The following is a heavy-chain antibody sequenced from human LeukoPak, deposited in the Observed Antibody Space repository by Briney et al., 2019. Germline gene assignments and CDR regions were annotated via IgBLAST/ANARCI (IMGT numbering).Heavy chain of an antibody. CDR1: GFTFSSYW. Sequence: GGSLRLSCAASGFTFSSYWMHWVRQAPGKGLVWVSRINSDGSSTSYADSVKGRFTISRDNAKNTLYLQMNSLRAEDTAVYYCARDSRYCSSTSCSDLIMGYYYGMDVWGQGTTVTVSS. V-gene: IGHV3-74*01. J-gene: IGHJ6*02. CDR3: ARDSRYCSSTSCSDLIMGYYYGMDV. D-gene: IGHD2-2*01. CDR2: INSDGSST.